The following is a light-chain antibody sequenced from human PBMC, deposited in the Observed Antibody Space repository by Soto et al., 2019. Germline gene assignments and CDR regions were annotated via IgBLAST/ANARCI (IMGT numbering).Light chain of an antibody. CDR1: SSDVGGYNY. CDR3: SSFTSSSTQV. Sequence: QSALTQPASVSGSPGQSITISCTGTSSDVGGYNYVSWYQQHPGKVPKLMIYEVSNRPSGVVNRFSGSKSGNTASLTISGLQAEDEADYSCSSFTSSSTQVFGTGTKLTVL. CDR2: EVS. J-gene: IGLJ1*01. V-gene: IGLV2-14*01.